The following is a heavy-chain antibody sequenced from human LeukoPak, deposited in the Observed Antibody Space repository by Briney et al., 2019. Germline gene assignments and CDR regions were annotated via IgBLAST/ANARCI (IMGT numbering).Heavy chain of an antibody. CDR2: IYTSGST. J-gene: IGHJ2*01. CDR1: GGSISSYY. V-gene: IGHV4-4*07. Sequence: SETLSLTCTVSGGSISSYYWSWIRQPAGKGLEWIGRIYTSGSTNYNPSLKSRVTMSVDTSKNQFSLKLSSVTAADTAVYYSARDSLLWFGELPQNWYFDLWGRGTLVTVSS. CDR3: ARDSLLWFGELPQNWYFDL. D-gene: IGHD3-10*01.